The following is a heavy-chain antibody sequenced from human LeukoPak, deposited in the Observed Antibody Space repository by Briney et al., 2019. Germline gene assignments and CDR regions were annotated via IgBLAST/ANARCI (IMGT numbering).Heavy chain of an antibody. CDR1: GYTLTELS. CDR2: FDPEDGET. J-gene: IGHJ4*02. Sequence: ASVKVSRTVSGYTLTELSMHWVRQAPGKGLEWMGGFDPEDGETIYAQKFQGRVTMTEDTSTDTAYMELSSLRSEDTAVYYCATDTGEEYSSSSSKLLARFDYWGQGTLVTVSS. V-gene: IGHV1-24*01. D-gene: IGHD6-6*01. CDR3: ATDTGEEYSSSSSKLLARFDY.